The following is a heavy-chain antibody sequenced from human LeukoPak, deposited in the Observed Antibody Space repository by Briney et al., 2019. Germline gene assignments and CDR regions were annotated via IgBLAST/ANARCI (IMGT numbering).Heavy chain of an antibody. CDR2: ISAYNGNT. D-gene: IGHD6-19*01. V-gene: IGHV1-18*01. CDR3: AKDLGQWLKFAVDY. CDR1: GYTFTSYG. Sequence: ASVKVSCKASGYTFTSYGISWVRQAPGQGLEWMGWISAYNGNTNYAQKLQGRVTMTTDTSTSTAYMELRSLRSDDTAVYYCAKDLGQWLKFAVDYWGQGTLVTVSS. J-gene: IGHJ4*02.